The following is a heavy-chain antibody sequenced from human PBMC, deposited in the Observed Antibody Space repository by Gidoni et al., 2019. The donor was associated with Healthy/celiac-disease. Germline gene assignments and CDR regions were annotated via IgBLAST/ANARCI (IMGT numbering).Heavy chain of an antibody. J-gene: IGHJ4*02. CDR1: GFTFSSYA. V-gene: IGHV3-64*02. Sequence: EVQLVESGEGLVQPGGSLRLSCAASGFTFSSYAMHWVRQAPGKGLEYVSAISSNGGSTYYADSVKGRFTISRDNSKNTLYLQMGSLRAEDMAVYYCARGMSDYIWGSYPTDYWGQGTLVTVSS. CDR2: ISSNGGST. D-gene: IGHD3-16*02. CDR3: ARGMSDYIWGSYPTDY.